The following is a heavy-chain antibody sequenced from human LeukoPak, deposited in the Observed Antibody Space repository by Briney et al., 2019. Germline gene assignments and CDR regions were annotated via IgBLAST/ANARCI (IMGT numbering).Heavy chain of an antibody. CDR1: GYTFTRYA. Sequence: ASVKVSCKASGYTFTRYAMNWVRQAPGQGREWMGWINTKTGNPTYAQGFTGRFVLSLDISVSTAYLQISSLKAEDTAVYYCARDGYDPPHYYYYGMDVWGQGTTVTVSS. V-gene: IGHV7-4-1*02. CDR2: INTKTGNP. D-gene: IGHD5-12*01. J-gene: IGHJ6*02. CDR3: ARDGYDPPHYYYYGMDV.